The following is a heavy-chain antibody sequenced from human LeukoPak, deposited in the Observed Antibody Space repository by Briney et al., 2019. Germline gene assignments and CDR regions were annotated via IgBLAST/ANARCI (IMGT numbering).Heavy chain of an antibody. V-gene: IGHV4-34*01. J-gene: IGHJ4*02. D-gene: IGHD3-10*01. Sequence: SETLSLTCAVYGGSFSGYYWSWIRQPPGKGLEWIGEINHSGSTNYNPSLKSRVTISVVTSKNQFSLKLSSVTAADTAVYYCARGQITMVRGVIITLYFDYWGQGTLVTVSS. CDR1: GGSFSGYY. CDR2: INHSGST. CDR3: ARGQITMVRGVIITLYFDY.